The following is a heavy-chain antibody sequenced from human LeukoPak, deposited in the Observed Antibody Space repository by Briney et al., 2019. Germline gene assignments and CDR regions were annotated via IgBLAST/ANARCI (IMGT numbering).Heavy chain of an antibody. V-gene: IGHV4-39*01. Sequence: ETLSLTCTVSGGSISSSSYYCGWIRQPPGKGLEWIGSIYYSGSTYYNPSLKSRVTISVDTSKNQFSLKLSSVTAADTAVYYCARQGSTYGSGSYFGYWGQGTLVTVSS. CDR3: ARQGSTYGSGSYFGY. CDR1: GGSISSSSYY. CDR2: IYYSGST. D-gene: IGHD3-10*01. J-gene: IGHJ4*02.